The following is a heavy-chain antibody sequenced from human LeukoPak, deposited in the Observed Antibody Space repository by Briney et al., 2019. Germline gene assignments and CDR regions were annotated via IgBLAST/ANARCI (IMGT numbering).Heavy chain of an antibody. CDR3: ARATRITMIVVVILDAFDI. CDR1: GYTFTSYG. CDR2: ISAYNGNT. V-gene: IGHV1-18*01. D-gene: IGHD3-22*01. J-gene: IGHJ3*02. Sequence: ASVKVSCKASGYTFTSYGISWVRQAPGQGLEWMGWISAYNGNTNYAQKLQGRVTMTTDTSTSTAYMELRSLRSDDTAVYYCARATRITMIVVVILDAFDIWGQGTMVTVSS.